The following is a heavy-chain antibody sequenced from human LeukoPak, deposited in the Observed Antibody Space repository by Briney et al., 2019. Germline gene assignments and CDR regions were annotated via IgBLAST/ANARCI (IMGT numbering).Heavy chain of an antibody. V-gene: IGHV4-34*01. CDR1: GGSFSGYY. D-gene: IGHD3-9*01. CDR2: INHSGSS. J-gene: IGHJ5*01. CDR3: ARAPSRYDVLTGYYGGWVDS. Sequence: SETLSLTCAVYGGSFSGYYWSWIRQPPRKGLEWIGEINHSGSSNYNPSLTSRVTISVDTTKNQFSLKLSSVTAADMAVYYCARAPSRYDVLTGYYGGWVDSWGQGTLVTVSS.